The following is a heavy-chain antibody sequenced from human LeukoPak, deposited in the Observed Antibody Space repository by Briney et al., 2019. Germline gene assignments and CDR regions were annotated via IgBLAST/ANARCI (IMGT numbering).Heavy chain of an antibody. Sequence: SETLSLTCAIYGGSFSGYYWSWIRQPPGKGLEWIGEINHSGSTNYNPSLKSRLTISVETSKNQFSLKVNSVTAADTAVYFCARRLWFGEFSTWLFDYWGQGKLVTVSS. CDR2: INHSGST. J-gene: IGHJ4*02. V-gene: IGHV4-34*01. D-gene: IGHD3-10*01. CDR3: ARRLWFGEFSTWLFDY. CDR1: GGSFSGYY.